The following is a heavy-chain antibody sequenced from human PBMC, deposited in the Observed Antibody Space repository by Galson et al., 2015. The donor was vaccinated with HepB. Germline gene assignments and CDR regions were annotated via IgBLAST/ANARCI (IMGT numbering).Heavy chain of an antibody. CDR1: GFTVSSNY. CDR2: IYSGGST. V-gene: IGHV3-66*01. CDR3: ARAILSLRIAVAGPVYGMDV. J-gene: IGHJ6*02. Sequence: SLRLSCAASGFTVSSNYMSWVRQAPGKGLEGASVIYSGGSTYYADSVKGRFTISRDNSKNTLYLQMSSLRAEDTAVYYCARAILSLRIAVAGPVYGMDVWGQGTTVTVSS. D-gene: IGHD6-19*01.